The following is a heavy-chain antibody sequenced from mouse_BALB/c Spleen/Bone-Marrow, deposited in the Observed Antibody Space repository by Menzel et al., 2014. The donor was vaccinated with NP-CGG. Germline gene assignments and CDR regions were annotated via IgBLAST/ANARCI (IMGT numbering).Heavy chain of an antibody. V-gene: IGHV4-1*02. J-gene: IGHJ2*01. CDR1: GSDLRRYW. Sequence: DVQLVESGGGLVQPGGSLKLSCAASGSDLRRYWMSWVRQAPGKGLQWIGEINPDSRTINYTPFLKDKFIISRDNAKNTLYLQMSKVRSEDTALYYCARGNYYGNLDYWGQGTTLTVSS. CDR3: ARGNYYGNLDY. CDR2: INPDSRTI. D-gene: IGHD2-1*01.